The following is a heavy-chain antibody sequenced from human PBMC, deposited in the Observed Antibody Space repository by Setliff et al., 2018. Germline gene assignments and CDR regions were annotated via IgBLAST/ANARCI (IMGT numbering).Heavy chain of an antibody. CDR3: ATEDPHLSSGGPDS. J-gene: IGHJ4*02. D-gene: IGHD3-10*01. V-gene: IGHV3-11*01. Sequence: LSLTCTVSGGSISSHYWSWIRQAPGKGLEWISYISSTGSTIYYADSVQGRFTISRDNAKNSLYLQMNSLRAEDTAVYYCATEDPHLSSGGPDSWGQGTQVTVSS. CDR2: ISSTGSTI. CDR1: GGSISSHY.